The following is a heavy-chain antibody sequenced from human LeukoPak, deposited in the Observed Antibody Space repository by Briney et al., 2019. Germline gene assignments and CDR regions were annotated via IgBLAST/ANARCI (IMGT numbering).Heavy chain of an antibody. CDR2: INHSGST. Sequence: DPGGSLRLSCAASGFTFSSYSMNWVRQPPGKGLEWIGEINHSGSTNYNPSLKSRVTISVDTSKNQFSLKLSSVTAADTAVYYCARGHPAGFGAFDIWGQGTMVTVSS. V-gene: IGHV4-34*01. CDR3: ARGHPAGFGAFDI. CDR1: GFTFSSYS. J-gene: IGHJ3*02. D-gene: IGHD2-2*01.